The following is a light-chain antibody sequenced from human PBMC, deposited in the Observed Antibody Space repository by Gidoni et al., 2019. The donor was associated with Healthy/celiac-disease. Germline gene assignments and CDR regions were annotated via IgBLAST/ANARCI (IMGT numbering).Light chain of an antibody. Sequence: EFVLTQSPGTLSLSPGERATLSCRASQSVSSSYLAWYQQKPGQAPRLLIYGASSRAPGIPDRCSGSGSGTDFTLTISRLEPEDFAVYYCQQYGSSPYTFGHGTKLEIK. CDR3: QQYGSSPYT. CDR2: GAS. CDR1: QSVSSSY. J-gene: IGKJ2*01. V-gene: IGKV3-20*01.